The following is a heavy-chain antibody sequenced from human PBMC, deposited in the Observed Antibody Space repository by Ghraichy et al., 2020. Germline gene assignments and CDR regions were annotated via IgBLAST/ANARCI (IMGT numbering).Heavy chain of an antibody. CDR1: GGSISSYY. V-gene: IGHV4-59*01. D-gene: IGHD6-19*01. Sequence: SETLSLTCTVSGGSISSYYCSWIRQPPGKGLEWIGYIYYSGSTNYKPSLKSQVTISVDTSTNQFSLKLSSVTAADTAVYYCASSGWSEDYYYGMDVWGQGTTVTVSS. CDR3: ASSGWSEDYYYGMDV. J-gene: IGHJ6*02. CDR2: IYYSGST.